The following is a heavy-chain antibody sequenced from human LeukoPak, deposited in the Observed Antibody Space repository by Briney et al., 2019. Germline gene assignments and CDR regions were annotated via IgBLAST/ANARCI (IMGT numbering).Heavy chain of an antibody. D-gene: IGHD6-13*01. CDR3: ARRLPGITVAGYDY. V-gene: IGHV3-21*01. J-gene: IGHJ4*02. CDR2: ISSSSSYI. Sequence: PGGSLRLSCAASGFTFSSYSMNWVRQAPGKGLEWVSSISSSSSYIYYADSVKGRFTISRDNAKKSLYLQMNSLRAEDTAVYYCARRLPGITVAGYDYWGQGTLVTVSS. CDR1: GFTFSSYS.